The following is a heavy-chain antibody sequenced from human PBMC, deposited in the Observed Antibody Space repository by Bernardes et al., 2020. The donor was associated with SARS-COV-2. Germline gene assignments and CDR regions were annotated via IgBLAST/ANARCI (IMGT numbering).Heavy chain of an antibody. Sequence: ASVKVSCKASGFTFPSYEVIWVRQASGQGLEWMGRMNPTSGNTGYAQKFQGRVTMTRNTSITTAYMELTGLRSEDAAVYFCARSIPLSSGWFHLDYWGPGTVVIVSS. V-gene: IGHV1-8*01. CDR3: ARSIPLSSGWFHLDY. D-gene: IGHD6-19*01. J-gene: IGHJ4*02. CDR2: MNPTSGNT. CDR1: GFTFPSYE.